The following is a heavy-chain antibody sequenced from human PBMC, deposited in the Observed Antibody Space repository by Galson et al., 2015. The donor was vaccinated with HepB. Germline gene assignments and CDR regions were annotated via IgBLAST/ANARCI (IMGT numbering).Heavy chain of an antibody. J-gene: IGHJ4*02. Sequence: SVKVSCKASGYTFTGYYMHWVRQAPGQGLEWMGRINPNSGGTNYAQKFQGRVTMTRDTSISTAYMELSRLRSDDTAVYYCARDGEGPMVRGVIITLGWGQGTLVTASS. V-gene: IGHV1-2*06. CDR3: ARDGEGPMVRGVIITLG. CDR2: INPNSGGT. CDR1: GYTFTGYY. D-gene: IGHD3-10*01.